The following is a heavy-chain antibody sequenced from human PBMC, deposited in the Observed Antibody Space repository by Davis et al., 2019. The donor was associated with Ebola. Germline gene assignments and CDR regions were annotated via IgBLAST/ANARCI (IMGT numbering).Heavy chain of an antibody. V-gene: IGHV1-69*16. Sequence: SVKVSCKASGGTFSSYTINWVRQAPGQGLEWMGGIFPILGTTSYAQKFQGRVTMTRNTSISTAYMELSSLRSEDTAVYYCARGRGRFGELIKNWFDPWGQGTLVTVSS. CDR2: IFPILGTT. CDR1: GGTFSSYT. J-gene: IGHJ5*02. D-gene: IGHD3-10*01. CDR3: ARGRGRFGELIKNWFDP.